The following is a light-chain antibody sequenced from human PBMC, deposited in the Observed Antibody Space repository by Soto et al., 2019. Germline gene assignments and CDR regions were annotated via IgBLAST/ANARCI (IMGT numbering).Light chain of an antibody. CDR1: TGAVTSGHY. Sequence: QAVVTQEPSLTVSPGGTVTLTCGSSTGAVTSGHYPYWFQQKPGQAPRTLIYDTSNKHSWTPARFSGSLLGGKAALTLSGAQPEDEADYYCLLHYNDSLAFGGGTKVTVL. CDR2: DTS. J-gene: IGLJ2*01. CDR3: LLHYNDSLA. V-gene: IGLV7-46*01.